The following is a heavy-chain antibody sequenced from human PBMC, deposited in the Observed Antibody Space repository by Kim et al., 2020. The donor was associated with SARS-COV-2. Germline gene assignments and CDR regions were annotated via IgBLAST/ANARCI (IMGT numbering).Heavy chain of an antibody. J-gene: IGHJ4*01. D-gene: IGHD3-22*01. CDR2: IDYSGST. CDR1: GGSISSSSYF. Sequence: SETLSLTCTVSGGSISSSSYFWGWIRQPPGKGLEWIGSIDYSGSTYYNPSLKSRVTISVDTSKNQFSLKLTSVAAADTAVYYCARNRRYYDSTPHPPDY. CDR3: ARNRRYYDSTPHPPDY. V-gene: IGHV4-39*07.